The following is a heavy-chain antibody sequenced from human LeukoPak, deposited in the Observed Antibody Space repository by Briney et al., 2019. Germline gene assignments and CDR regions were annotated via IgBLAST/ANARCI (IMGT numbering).Heavy chain of an antibody. D-gene: IGHD3-22*01. J-gene: IGHJ1*01. Sequence: PSETLSLTCTVSGASISSSYCTWIRQSAGEGLEWIGRMSSGGSTTYNPSLKGRVTMSLDTSKRQFSLNLSSVTAADTAVYFCARDQTYYVSSGYYYVTYLQHWGQGILVTVSS. CDR1: GASISSSY. V-gene: IGHV4-4*07. CDR2: MSSGGST. CDR3: ARDQTYYVSSGYYYVTYLQH.